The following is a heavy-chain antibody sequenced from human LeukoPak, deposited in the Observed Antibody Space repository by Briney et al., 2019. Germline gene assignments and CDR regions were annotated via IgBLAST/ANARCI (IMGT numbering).Heavy chain of an antibody. CDR1: GGSFSGYY. CDR3: ASGGYYYAN. V-gene: IGHV4-34*01. J-gene: IGHJ4*02. Sequence: SETLSLTCAVYGGSFSGYYCNWIRQPPGKGLEWIGEINHSGSTNYNPSLKSRVTISVDTSKNQFSLKLSSVTAADTAVYYCASGGYYYANWGQGTLVTVSS. CDR2: INHSGST. D-gene: IGHD3-10*01.